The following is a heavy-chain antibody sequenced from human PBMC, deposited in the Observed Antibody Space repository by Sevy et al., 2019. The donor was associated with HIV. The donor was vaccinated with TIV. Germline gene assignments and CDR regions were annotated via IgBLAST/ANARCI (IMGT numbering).Heavy chain of an antibody. J-gene: IGHJ6*02. D-gene: IGHD3-10*01. CDR1: GFTFSNYG. CDR2: ISYDGSNK. CDR3: AKEAAGGYYYYYGMDV. V-gene: IGHV3-30*18. Sequence: GGSLRLSCAASGFTFSNYGIHWVRQAPGKGLGWVAVISYDGSNKYYADSVKGRFTISRDNTKNTLYLQMNSLKVEDTAVYYCAKEAAGGYYYYYGMDVWGQGTTITVSS.